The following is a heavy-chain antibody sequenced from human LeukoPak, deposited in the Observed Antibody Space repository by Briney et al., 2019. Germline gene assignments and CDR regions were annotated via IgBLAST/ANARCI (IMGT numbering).Heavy chain of an antibody. CDR3: AGGTGTSSRGQAAVQH. D-gene: IGHD1-7*01. Sequence: ASVTVSCKASGYTFTSYGISWVRQAPGQGLEWMGWISAYNGNTNYAQKLQGRVTMTTDTSTSTAYMELRSLRSDDTAVYYCAGGTGTSSRGQAAVQHWGQGTLVTVSS. V-gene: IGHV1-18*01. CDR2: ISAYNGNT. J-gene: IGHJ1*01. CDR1: GYTFTSYG.